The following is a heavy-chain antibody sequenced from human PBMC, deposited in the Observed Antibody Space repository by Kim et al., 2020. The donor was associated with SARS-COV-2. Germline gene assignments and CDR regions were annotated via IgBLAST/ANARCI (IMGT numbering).Heavy chain of an antibody. V-gene: IGHV3-23*01. J-gene: IGHJ4*02. CDR3: AKSSADGGGTGGGIPDS. Sequence: VKCRFIVSRDNSKNTLYLQMNSLRDEDTAVYYCAKSSADGGGTGGGIPDSWGQGTLVTVSS. D-gene: IGHD7-27*01.